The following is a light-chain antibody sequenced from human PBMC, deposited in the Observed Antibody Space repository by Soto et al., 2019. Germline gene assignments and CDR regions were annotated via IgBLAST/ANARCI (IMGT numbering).Light chain of an antibody. V-gene: IGLV1-47*01. Sequence: QSALTQPPSASGTPGQRVTISCSGSSSNIGSNYVYWYQQLPGTAPKLLIYRNNQRPSGVPDRFSGSKSGTSASLAISGLRSEAEADYYCAAWDDSLSGVFGGGTKLTVL. CDR2: RNN. CDR1: SSNIGSNY. CDR3: AAWDDSLSGV. J-gene: IGLJ2*01.